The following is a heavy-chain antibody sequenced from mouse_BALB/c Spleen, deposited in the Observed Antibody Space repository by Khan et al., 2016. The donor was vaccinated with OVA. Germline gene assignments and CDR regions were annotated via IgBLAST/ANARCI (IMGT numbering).Heavy chain of an antibody. CDR2: INTYTGEP. Sequence: LVESGPELKKPGETVKISCKASVYTFTNYRMNWMKQAPGKGLKWMGWINTYTGEPTYADDFKGRFAFSLETSASTAYLQINNLKNEDMATYFCARESSYWYFDVWGAGTTVTVSS. D-gene: IGHD1-1*01. CDR3: ARESSYWYFDV. J-gene: IGHJ1*01. CDR1: VYTFTNYR. V-gene: IGHV9-1*02.